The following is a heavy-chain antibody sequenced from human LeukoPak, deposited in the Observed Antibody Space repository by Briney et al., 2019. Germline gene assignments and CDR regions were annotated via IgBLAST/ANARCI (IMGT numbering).Heavy chain of an antibody. CDR2: INPSRGST. J-gene: IGHJ3*02. V-gene: IGHV1-46*01. Sequence: GASVKVSCKASGYTFTSYYMHWVRHAPGQGLEWMGIINPSRGSTSYAQKFQGRVTMTRDTSTSTVYMELSSLRSEDTAVYYCARGGYYDSSGYYAGADAFDIWGQGTMVTVSS. CDR1: GYTFTSYY. CDR3: ARGGYYDSSGYYAGADAFDI. D-gene: IGHD3-22*01.